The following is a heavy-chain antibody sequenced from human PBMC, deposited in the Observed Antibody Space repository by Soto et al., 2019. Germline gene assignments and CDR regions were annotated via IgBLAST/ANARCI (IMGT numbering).Heavy chain of an antibody. D-gene: IGHD3-3*01. CDR1: GGSISSGDYY. J-gene: IGHJ4*02. CDR2: IYYSGST. Sequence: LSLTCTVSGGSISSGDYYWSWIRQPPGKGLEWIGYIYYSGSTYYNPSLKSRVTISVDTSKNQFSLKLSSVTAADTAVYYCARGKSGRLYGYWGQGTLVTVSS. CDR3: ARGKSGRLYGY. V-gene: IGHV4-30-4*01.